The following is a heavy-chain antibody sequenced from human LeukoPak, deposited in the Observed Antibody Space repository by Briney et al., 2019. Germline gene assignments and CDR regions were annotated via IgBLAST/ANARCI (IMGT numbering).Heavy chain of an antibody. CDR3: ARESLAVVRGVIIKGPFDY. CDR2: IYHSGST. J-gene: IGHJ4*02. D-gene: IGHD3-10*01. Sequence: SETLSLTCTVSGGSISSGGYYWSWIRQPPGKGLEWIGYIYHSGSTYYNPSLKSRVTISVDRSKNQFSLKLSSVTAADTAVYYCARESLAVVRGVIIKGPFDYWGQGTLVTVSS. CDR1: GGSISSGGYY. V-gene: IGHV4-30-2*01.